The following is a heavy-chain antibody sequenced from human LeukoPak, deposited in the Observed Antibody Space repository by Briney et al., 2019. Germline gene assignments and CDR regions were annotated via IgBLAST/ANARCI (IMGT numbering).Heavy chain of an antibody. CDR1: GYTFTGYY. D-gene: IGHD3-9*01. Sequence: ASVKVSCKASGYTFTGYYMHWVRQAPGQGLEWMGWINPNSGGTNYAQKFQGRVTMTRDTSISTAYMELSRLRSDDTAVYYCARRLKRGQLRYFDWLSRGYDAFDIWGQGTMVTVSS. V-gene: IGHV1-2*02. CDR3: ARRLKRGQLRYFDWLSRGYDAFDI. J-gene: IGHJ3*02. CDR2: INPNSGGT.